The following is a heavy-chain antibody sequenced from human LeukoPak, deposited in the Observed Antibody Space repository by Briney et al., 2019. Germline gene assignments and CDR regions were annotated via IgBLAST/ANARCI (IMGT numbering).Heavy chain of an antibody. Sequence: SETLSLTCTVSGGSISSGDYYWSWIRQPPGKALEWIGYIYYSGSTYYNPSLKSRVTISVDTSKNQFSLKLSSVTAADTAVYYCARGLFYCGGDCYSLDYWGQGTLVTVSS. J-gene: IGHJ4*02. V-gene: IGHV4-30-4*01. D-gene: IGHD2-21*02. CDR3: ARGLFYCGGDCYSLDY. CDR2: IYYSGST. CDR1: GGSISSGDYY.